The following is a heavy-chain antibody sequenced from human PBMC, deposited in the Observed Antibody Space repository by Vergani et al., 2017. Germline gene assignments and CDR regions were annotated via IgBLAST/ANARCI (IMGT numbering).Heavy chain of an antibody. CDR2: ISYDGSNK. Sequence: QVQLVESGGGVVQPGRSLRLSCAASGFTFSSYAMHWVRPAPGKGLEWVAVISYDGSNKYYADSVKGRFTISRDNSKTTLYLQMNSLRAEDTAVYYCARAFPDDYGGNMTFWFDPWGQGTLVTVSS. D-gene: IGHD4-23*01. CDR3: ARAFPDDYGGNMTFWFDP. CDR1: GFTFSSYA. J-gene: IGHJ5*02. V-gene: IGHV3-30-3*01.